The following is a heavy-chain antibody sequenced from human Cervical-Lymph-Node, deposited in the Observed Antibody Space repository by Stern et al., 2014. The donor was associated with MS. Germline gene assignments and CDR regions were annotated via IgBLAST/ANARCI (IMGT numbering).Heavy chain of an antibody. CDR3: ARDPRGGMDV. Sequence: QVQLVQSGAEVKKPGASVRLSCKTSGYTFSSYATHWVRQAPGQSLEWMGWIHGGNGNTKYSRQFQDRVTIDRDTSATTVYMEVRSLRPEDTAVYYCARDPRGGMDVWGQGTTVTVSS. CDR1: GYTFSSYA. V-gene: IGHV1-3*01. J-gene: IGHJ6*02. CDR2: IHGGNGNT.